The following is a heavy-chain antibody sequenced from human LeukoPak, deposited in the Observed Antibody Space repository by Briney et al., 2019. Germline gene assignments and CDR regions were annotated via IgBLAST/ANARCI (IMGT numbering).Heavy chain of an antibody. V-gene: IGHV3-66*01. CDR3: ARDSEQWLVLGFFDI. CDR2: IYSGGST. J-gene: IGHJ3*02. D-gene: IGHD6-19*01. CDR1: GFTVSSNY. Sequence: GALRLSCAASGFTVSSNYMSWVRQAPGKGLEWVSVIYSGGSTYYADSVKGRFTISRDNSKNTLYLQMNSLRAEDTAVYSGARDSEQWLVLGFFDIWAKGQWSPSLQ.